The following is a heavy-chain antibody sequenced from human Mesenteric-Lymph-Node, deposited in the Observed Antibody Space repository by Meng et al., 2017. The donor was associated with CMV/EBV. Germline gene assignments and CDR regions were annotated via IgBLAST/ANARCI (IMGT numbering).Heavy chain of an antibody. D-gene: IGHD4-11*01. CDR1: GFTFSSYW. Sequence: GWSLRRSCAASGFTFSSYWMSWLRQAPGKGLEWVSHMNQDGRNKYYVDSVKDRFTISRDNAKNSLYLQMDSLRVEDTAVYYCVRHPDYRFDYWGQGNLVTVSS. V-gene: IGHV3-7*01. CDR3: VRHPDYRFDY. CDR2: MNQDGRNK. J-gene: IGHJ4*02.